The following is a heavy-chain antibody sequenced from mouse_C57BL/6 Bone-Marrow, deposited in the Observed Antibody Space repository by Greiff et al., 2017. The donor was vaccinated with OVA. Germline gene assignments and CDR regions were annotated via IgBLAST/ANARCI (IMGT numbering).Heavy chain of an antibody. D-gene: IGHD1-1*01. CDR3: ARYHYYGSSYAMDY. J-gene: IGHJ4*01. Sequence: EVHLVESGGGLVQPGGSLSLSCAASGFTFTDYYMSWVRQPPGKALEWLGFIRNKANGYTTEYSASVKGRFTIYRDNSQSILYLQMNALRAEDSATYYCARYHYYGSSYAMDYWGQGTSVTVSS. CDR2: IRNKANGYTT. V-gene: IGHV7-3*01. CDR1: GFTFTDYY.